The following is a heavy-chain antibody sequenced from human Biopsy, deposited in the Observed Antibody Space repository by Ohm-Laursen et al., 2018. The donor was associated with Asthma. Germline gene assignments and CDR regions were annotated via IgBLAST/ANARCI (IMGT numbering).Heavy chain of an antibody. CDR1: GDPFTDYY. CDR2: IDPNSGGT. Sequence: ASVKVSCKASGDPFTDYYVHWVRQAPGQGLEWMGRIDPNSGGTNYAQKFLGRVTISADIFTKTAYLEVSSLRSDDTAVYYCASPSSSREILYYYYNMDIWGQGTTVTV. V-gene: IGHV1-2*06. J-gene: IGHJ6*02. D-gene: IGHD6-13*01. CDR3: ASPSSSREILYYYYNMDI.